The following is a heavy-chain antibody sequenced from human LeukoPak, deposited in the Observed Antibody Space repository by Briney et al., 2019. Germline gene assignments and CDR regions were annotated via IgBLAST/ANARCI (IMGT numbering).Heavy chain of an antibody. CDR1: GFTFRSYA. J-gene: IGHJ4*02. CDR2: ITVSGDST. D-gene: IGHD6-13*01. V-gene: IGHV3-23*01. CDR3: ARGWYAFAY. Sequence: PGGSVRLSCAASGFTFRSYAMKWVRPAPGRGRAWVSGITVSGDSTYYADSVKGRFTISRDNSKNTLYLQMSSRRAEDTAVYYCARGWYAFAYWGQGTLVTVSS.